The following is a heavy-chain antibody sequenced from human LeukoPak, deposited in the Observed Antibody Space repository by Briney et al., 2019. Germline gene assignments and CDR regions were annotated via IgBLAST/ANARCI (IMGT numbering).Heavy chain of an antibody. CDR2: ISSSSDSI. CDR3: ARAMRSGYDY. Sequence: GGSLRLSCAASGFTFSSYGMNWVRQAPGKRLERVSYISSSSDSIYYADSVKGRFTISRDNAENSLYLQMSSLRDEDTAVYYCARAMRSGYDYWGQGTLVTVSS. D-gene: IGHD5-12*01. J-gene: IGHJ4*02. V-gene: IGHV3-48*02. CDR1: GFTFSSYG.